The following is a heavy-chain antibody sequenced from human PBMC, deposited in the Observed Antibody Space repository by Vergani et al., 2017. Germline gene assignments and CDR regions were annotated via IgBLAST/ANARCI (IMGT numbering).Heavy chain of an antibody. CDR1: GGSISSCSYY. V-gene: IGHV4-61*02. J-gene: IGHJ4*02. CDR2: IYTSGST. Sequence: QVQLQESGPGLVKPSQTLSLTCTVSGGSISSCSYYWSWIRQPAGKGLEWIGRIYTSGSTNYNPSLKGRVTISVDTSKNQFSLKLSAVTAADTAVYYCAGALTGSGWYYFDYWGQGTLVTVSS. CDR3: AGALTGSGWYYFDY. D-gene: IGHD6-19*01.